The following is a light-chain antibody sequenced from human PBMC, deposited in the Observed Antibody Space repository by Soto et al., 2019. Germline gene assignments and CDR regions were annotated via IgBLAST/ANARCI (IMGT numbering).Light chain of an antibody. CDR3: QQRYDWPPIT. Sequence: EIVLTQSPATLSLSPGERATLSCRASQSVRNYLAWYQQKPGQAPRLLIYDTSNRATGIPARFSGSGSGTDFTITISSLEPEDFAVYYCQQRYDWPPITFGQGTRLEIK. CDR1: QSVRNY. CDR2: DTS. J-gene: IGKJ5*01. V-gene: IGKV3-11*01.